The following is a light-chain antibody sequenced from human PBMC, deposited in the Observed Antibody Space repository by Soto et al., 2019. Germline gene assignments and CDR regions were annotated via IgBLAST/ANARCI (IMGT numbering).Light chain of an antibody. CDR2: KAS. Sequence: DIQMTQSPSTLSASVGDRGTITCRASQSISSWLAWYQQKPGKAPKLLIYKASSLESGVPSRFSGSGSGTEFTLTISSLQPDDFATYYCQQYNSYLYTFGQRTKVDIK. J-gene: IGKJ2*01. CDR1: QSISSW. CDR3: QQYNSYLYT. V-gene: IGKV1-5*03.